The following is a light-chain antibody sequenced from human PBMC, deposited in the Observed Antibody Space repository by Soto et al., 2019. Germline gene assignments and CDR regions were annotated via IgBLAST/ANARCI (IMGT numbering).Light chain of an antibody. V-gene: IGKV3-20*01. Sequence: EIVLTQSPGTLSLSPGERATLSCRASQSISSNYLAWYQQKPGQAPRLLVYGASTRATGIPDRFSGSGSGTDFTLTISRLEPEDFAVYYCQQYGSSPPWTFGQGTKVDIQ. CDR1: QSISSNY. CDR2: GAS. CDR3: QQYGSSPPWT. J-gene: IGKJ1*01.